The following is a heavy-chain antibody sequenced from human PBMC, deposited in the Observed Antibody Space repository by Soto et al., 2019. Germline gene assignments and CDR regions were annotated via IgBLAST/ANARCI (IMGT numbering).Heavy chain of an antibody. D-gene: IGHD3-10*01. V-gene: IGHV3-30*04. CDR1: GFTLSNYT. Sequence: PGGSLRLPCAASGFTLSNYTMHWVRKAPGKGLEWVALISYDEIDKYFADAVKGRFTISRDNSKTTLYLQMDSLRADDTAVYYCAGRSRSSDCWGLRTRVTVTS. CDR3: AGRSRSSDC. J-gene: IGHJ4*02. CDR2: ISYDEIDK.